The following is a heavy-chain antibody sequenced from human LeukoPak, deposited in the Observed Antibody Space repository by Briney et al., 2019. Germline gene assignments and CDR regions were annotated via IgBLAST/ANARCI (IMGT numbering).Heavy chain of an antibody. CDR3: ARSAPSYYYDSSALISTTD. CDR2: IYYSGST. J-gene: IGHJ4*02. CDR1: GGSISSYY. V-gene: IGHV4-59*01. Sequence: SETLSLTSTVSGGSISSYYWSWIRQPPGKGLEWIGYIYYSGSTNYNPSLKSRVTISVDTSKNQFSLKLSSVTAADTAVYYCARSAPSYYYDSSALISTTDWGQGTLVTVSS. D-gene: IGHD3-22*01.